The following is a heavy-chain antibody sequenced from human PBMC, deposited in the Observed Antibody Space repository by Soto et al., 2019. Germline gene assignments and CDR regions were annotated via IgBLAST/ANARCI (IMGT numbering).Heavy chain of an antibody. CDR2: MNTNSDDT. D-gene: IGHD6-13*01. CDR1: GYTFTSYD. CDR3: AREWSAAGHFYGMDV. J-gene: IGHJ6*02. Sequence: SVNVSCKSSGYTFTSYDINWVRQAPGQGLEWVGWMNTNSDDTRSAQKFRGRLTLTRDKSMRAVYMKLSNLRPDDTAVYYCAREWSAAGHFYGMDVWGQGTTVTVSS. V-gene: IGHV1-8*01.